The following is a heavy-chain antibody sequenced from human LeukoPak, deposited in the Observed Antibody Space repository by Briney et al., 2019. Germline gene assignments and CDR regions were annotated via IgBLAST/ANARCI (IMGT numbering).Heavy chain of an antibody. CDR3: ARDRVFGGYVDY. CDR2: INPSGGRT. CDR1: GYTFSNYD. V-gene: IGHV1-46*01. J-gene: IGHJ4*02. D-gene: IGHD2-15*01. Sequence: ASVTVSCTASGYTFSNYDIHWVRQVPGQGLEWMGLINPSGGRTDYAQQLQGRVTMDRDTTTSTFYMELSSLRYEDTAVYHCARDRVFGGYVDYWGQGTLVTVSS.